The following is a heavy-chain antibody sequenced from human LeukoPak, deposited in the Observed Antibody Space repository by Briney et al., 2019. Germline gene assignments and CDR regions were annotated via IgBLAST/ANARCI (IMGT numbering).Heavy chain of an antibody. CDR3: ARNTFVVVEPTKTPDWFDP. Sequence: ASVKVSCKASGYTFTSYGISWVRQAPGQGLEWMGWISAYNGNTNYAQKLQGRVTMTTDTSTSTAYMELRSLRCDDTAVYYCARNTFVVVEPTKTPDWFDPWGQGTLVTVSS. CDR1: GYTFTSYG. J-gene: IGHJ5*02. CDR2: ISAYNGNT. V-gene: IGHV1-18*01. D-gene: IGHD2-15*01.